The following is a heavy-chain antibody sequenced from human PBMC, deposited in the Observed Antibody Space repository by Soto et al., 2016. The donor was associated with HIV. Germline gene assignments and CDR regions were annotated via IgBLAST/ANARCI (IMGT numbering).Heavy chain of an antibody. D-gene: IGHD2-15*01. Sequence: QVQLVQTGAEVKKPGASVKVSCKASGYIFTAYYIHWVRQAPGQGPEWVGWINPNSGETNYAQKFEGRVTMTSITSITTAYMDLYRLRSDDTAIYYCAREHYGGNANYYYAMDTWGQGTTVTVSS. V-gene: IGHV1-2*02. J-gene: IGHJ6*02. CDR1: GYIFTAYY. CDR2: INPNSGET. CDR3: AREHYGGNANYYYAMDT.